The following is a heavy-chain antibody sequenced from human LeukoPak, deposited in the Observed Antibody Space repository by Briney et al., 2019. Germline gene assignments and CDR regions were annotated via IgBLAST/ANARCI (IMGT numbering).Heavy chain of an antibody. V-gene: IGHV4-61*02. Sequence: SQTLSLTCTVSGASIGSGSYYWSWIRQPAGKGLEWIGRIYTTGSTDYNPSLKSRFSMSIDTSKNQLSLRLSSVTAADTAVYYCAGELLPPGKYHYHMGVWGKGTTLTVSS. CDR3: AGELLPPGKYHYHMGV. CDR2: IYTTGST. J-gene: IGHJ6*03. CDR1: GASIGSGSYY. D-gene: IGHD3-22*01.